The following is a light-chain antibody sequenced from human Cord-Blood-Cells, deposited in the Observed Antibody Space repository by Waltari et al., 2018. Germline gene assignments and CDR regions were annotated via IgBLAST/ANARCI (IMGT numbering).Light chain of an antibody. Sequence: DIQMTQSPSTLSASVGDRVTITCRASQSISSWLAWYQQKPGKAPKPLIYDASSLESGVPSGFSGSGSGTEFTLTISSLQPDDFATYYCQQYNSYPYTFGQGTKLEIK. V-gene: IGKV1-5*01. CDR3: QQYNSYPYT. J-gene: IGKJ2*01. CDR2: DAS. CDR1: QSISSW.